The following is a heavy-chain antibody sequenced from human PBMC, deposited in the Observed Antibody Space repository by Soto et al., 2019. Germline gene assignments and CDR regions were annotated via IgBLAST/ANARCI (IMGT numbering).Heavy chain of an antibody. CDR2: ISAYNGNT. J-gene: IGHJ4*02. CDR1: GYTPTNYD. D-gene: IGHD1-26*01. CDR3: ARGLYRRGTYYAFDT. Sequence: QVPLVQSGPEVKKPGASVKVSCKTSGYTPTNYDIGWVRQAPGQGLEYMGWISAYNGNTNYARKLQDRVTMTTDTSPRTPYMELRSLQSDDTAIYYCARGLYRRGTYYAFDTWGQGTLVTVSS. V-gene: IGHV1-18*01.